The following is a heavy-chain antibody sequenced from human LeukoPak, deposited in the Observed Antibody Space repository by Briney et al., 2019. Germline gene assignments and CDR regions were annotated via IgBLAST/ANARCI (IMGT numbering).Heavy chain of an antibody. D-gene: IGHD2-15*01. J-gene: IGHJ4*02. CDR1: GGSISPYY. V-gene: IGHV4-59*01. Sequence: SETLSPTCTVSGGSISPYYWSWIRQPPGKGLEWIGYIYYSGSTNYNPSLKSRVTISVDTSKNQFSLKLTSVTAADTAVYYCARRYCSGGSCYPDYWGQGTLVTVSS. CDR2: IYYSGST. CDR3: ARRYCSGGSCYPDY.